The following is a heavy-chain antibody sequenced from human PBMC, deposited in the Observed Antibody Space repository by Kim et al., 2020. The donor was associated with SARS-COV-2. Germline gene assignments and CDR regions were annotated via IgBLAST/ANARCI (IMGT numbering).Heavy chain of an antibody. J-gene: IGHJ4*02. V-gene: IGHV3-48*04. CDR2: ISSSSSTI. CDR1: GFTFSSYS. D-gene: IGHD5-12*01. Sequence: GGSLRLSCAASGFTFSSYSMNWVRQAPGKGLEWVSYISSSSSTIYYADSVKGRFTISRDNAKNSLYLQMNSLRAEDTAVYYCARDLYSGYGGGAYWGQGTLVTVSS. CDR3: ARDLYSGYGGGAY.